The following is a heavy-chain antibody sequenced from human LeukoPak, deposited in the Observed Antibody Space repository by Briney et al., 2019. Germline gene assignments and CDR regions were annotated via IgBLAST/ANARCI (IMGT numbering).Heavy chain of an antibody. CDR1: GGTFISYA. J-gene: IGHJ5*02. V-gene: IGHV1-69*13. Sequence: SVKVSCKASGGTFISYAISWVRQAPGQGLEWMGGIIPIFGTANYAQKFQGRVTITADESTSTAYMELSSLRSEDTAVYYCAGNSSWYEGWFDPWGQGTLVTVSS. D-gene: IGHD6-13*01. CDR2: IIPIFGTA. CDR3: AGNSSWYEGWFDP.